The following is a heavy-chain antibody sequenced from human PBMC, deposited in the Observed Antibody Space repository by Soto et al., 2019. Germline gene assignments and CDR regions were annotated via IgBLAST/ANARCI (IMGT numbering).Heavy chain of an antibody. CDR2: ISCNGGNT. J-gene: IGHJ4*01. CDR1: GFTFSSYV. Sequence: EVQMLESGGCLVQPGGSLRLSCAASGFTFSSYVMSWLRQAPGKGLEWVSGISCNGGNTDYADSLKGLFTISRDTSKNTHYLQMKSLRAKYTAVYYCANVPHNYWINLYFDYWGHSTLLTVPS. CDR3: ANVPHNYWINLYFDY. V-gene: IGHV3-23*01. D-gene: IGHD4-4*01.